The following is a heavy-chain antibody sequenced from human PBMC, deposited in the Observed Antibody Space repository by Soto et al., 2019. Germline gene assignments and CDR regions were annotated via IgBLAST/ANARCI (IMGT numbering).Heavy chain of an antibody. V-gene: IGHV4-59*13. D-gene: IGHD3-10*01. CDR3: ATDSAGRGPFDA. Sequence: PSETLSLTCTISGGSFGTNYWSWIRQAPGKGLEWIGYTYYTGSTKYNPSLKSRATISVDTSNNQFSLTLNSAAAADTAVYYCATDSAGRGPFDAWGQGILVTVSS. J-gene: IGHJ5*02. CDR1: GGSFGTNY. CDR2: TYYTGST.